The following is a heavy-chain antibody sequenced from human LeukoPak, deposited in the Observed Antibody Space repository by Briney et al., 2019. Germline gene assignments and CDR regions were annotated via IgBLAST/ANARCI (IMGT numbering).Heavy chain of an antibody. V-gene: IGHV4-39*07. D-gene: IGHD2-21*02. CDR3: ARAYCGGDCYLYNWFDP. CDR2: IYYSGST. J-gene: IGHJ5*02. Sequence: PSETLSLTCTVSGGSISSSSYYWGWIRQPPGKGLEWIGSIYYSGSTYYNPSLKSRVTISVDTSKNQFSLKLSSVTAADTAVYYCARAYCGGDCYLYNWFDPWGQGTLVTVSS. CDR1: GGSISSSSYY.